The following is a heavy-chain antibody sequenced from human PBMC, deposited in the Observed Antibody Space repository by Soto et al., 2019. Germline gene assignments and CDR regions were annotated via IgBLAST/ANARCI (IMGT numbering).Heavy chain of an antibody. D-gene: IGHD6-13*01. Sequence: EVQLLESGGGLLQLGGSLRLSCAASGFTFGSYAMNWVRQAPGKGLEWVSVISGSGGSTYYADSVKGRFTISRVNSKNTLYLQMNSLRAEDTAVYYCARRSSSWYFDYWGRGTLVTVSS. CDR1: GFTFGSYA. J-gene: IGHJ4*02. CDR2: ISGSGGST. CDR3: ARRSSSWYFDY. V-gene: IGHV3-23*01.